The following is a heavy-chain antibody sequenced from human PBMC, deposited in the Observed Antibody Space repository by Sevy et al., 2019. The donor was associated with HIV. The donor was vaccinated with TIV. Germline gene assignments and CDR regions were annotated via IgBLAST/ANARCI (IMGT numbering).Heavy chain of an antibody. CDR2: IYYSGST. D-gene: IGHD2-2*01. CDR3: ARDYYDCSSTSCYPRGWFDP. Sequence: SETLSLTCTVSGGSISSYYWSWIRQPPGKGLEWIGYIYYSGSTNYNPSLKSRVTISVDTSKNRFSLKLSSVTAADTAVYYCARDYYDCSSTSCYPRGWFDPWGQGTLVTVSS. V-gene: IGHV4-59*01. J-gene: IGHJ5*02. CDR1: GGSISSYY.